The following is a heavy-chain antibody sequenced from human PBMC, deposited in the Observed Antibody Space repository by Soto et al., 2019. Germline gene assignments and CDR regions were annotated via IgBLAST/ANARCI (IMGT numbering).Heavy chain of an antibody. J-gene: IGHJ5*02. D-gene: IGHD2-15*01. CDR2: INAYNGNT. Sequence: ASVKVSCKASGYTFTSYGISWVRQAPGQGLEWMGWINAYNGNTNYAQKLQGRVTMTTDTSTSTAYMELRSLRSDDTAVYYCARQCRGVTCHWFVPWGQGTLVTVSS. CDR1: GYTFTSYG. CDR3: ARQCRGVTCHWFVP. V-gene: IGHV1-18*01.